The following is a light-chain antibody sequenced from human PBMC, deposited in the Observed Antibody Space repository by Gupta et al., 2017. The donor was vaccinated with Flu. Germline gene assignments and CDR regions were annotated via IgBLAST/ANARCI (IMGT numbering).Light chain of an antibody. J-gene: IGLJ3*02. Sequence: VTIFCSGSSSNIGSNTGACYQHRPGKAPHLLLYSNNLRPYGAPDRFSGSKSGASASPAISGLQSEDEADYYCAAWEGSLDGFWVFGGGTKVTVL. CDR3: AAWEGSLDGFWV. CDR1: SSNIGSNT. V-gene: IGLV1-44*01. CDR2: SNN.